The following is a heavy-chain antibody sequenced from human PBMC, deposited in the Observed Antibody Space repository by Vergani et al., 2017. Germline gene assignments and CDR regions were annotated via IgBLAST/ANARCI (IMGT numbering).Heavy chain of an antibody. D-gene: IGHD1-7*01. V-gene: IGHV2-5*04. J-gene: IGHJ6*02. CDR3: VYRKTECGTTGXFYPFYYYYYGMDV. CDR2: IYWNDDQ. CDR1: GFSLNTRGVS. Sequence: QITLKESGPTLVKPTQTLTLTCTFSGFSLNTRGVSVAWIRQPPGKALDWLALIYWNDDQHYSPSLNNRVTITKDTSKNQVVLTMTNMDYVDTGTYYCVYRKTECGTTGXFYPFYYYYYGMDVWGQGTTVTVSS.